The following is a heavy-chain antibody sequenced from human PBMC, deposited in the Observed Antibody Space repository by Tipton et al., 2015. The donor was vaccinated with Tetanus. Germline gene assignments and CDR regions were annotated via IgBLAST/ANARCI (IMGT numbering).Heavy chain of an antibody. CDR1: GSTFREYW. CDR3: ASGVTLDY. CDR2: ISSTSTYI. D-gene: IGHD3-10*01. Sequence: SLRLSCAASGSTFREYWMSWVRQAPRKGLEWVSSISSTSTYIDYADSLKGRFTVSRDNAKNSLYLQINNLRADDTAVYYCASGVTLDYWGQGTLVSVSS. J-gene: IGHJ4*02. V-gene: IGHV3-21*01.